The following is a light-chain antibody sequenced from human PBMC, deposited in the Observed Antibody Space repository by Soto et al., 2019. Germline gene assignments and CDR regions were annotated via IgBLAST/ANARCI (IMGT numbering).Light chain of an antibody. J-gene: IGKJ2*01. CDR1: QSVSSRY. CDR3: QQYITSPPMYT. Sequence: ETVLTQSPGTLSLSPGERATLSCRASQSVSSRYLAWYQQKPGQAPRLLIYGASSRATGIPDRFSGRGSGTEFTLTISRLEPEDFAVYYCQQYITSPPMYTFGQGTKLEIK. CDR2: GAS. V-gene: IGKV3-20*01.